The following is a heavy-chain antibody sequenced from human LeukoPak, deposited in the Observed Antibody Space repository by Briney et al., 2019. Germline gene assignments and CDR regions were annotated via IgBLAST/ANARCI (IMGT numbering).Heavy chain of an antibody. Sequence: GASVKVSCKASGYTFTGYYMHWVRQAPGQGLEWMGRINPNSGGTNYAQKFQGRVTMTRDTSISTAYMELSRLRSDDTAVYYCARDLDYLTGYDYWGQGTLATVSS. CDR2: INPNSGGT. J-gene: IGHJ4*02. V-gene: IGHV1-2*06. CDR1: GYTFTGYY. D-gene: IGHD1-14*01. CDR3: ARDLDYLTGYDY.